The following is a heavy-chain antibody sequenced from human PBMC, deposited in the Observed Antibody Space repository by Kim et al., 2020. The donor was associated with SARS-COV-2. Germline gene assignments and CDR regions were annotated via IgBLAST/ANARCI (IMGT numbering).Heavy chain of an antibody. Sequence: PKSRVTISVDKSKNQFSLKLSSVTAADTAVYYCARRVRITIFGVVTYFDYWGKGTLVTVSS. V-gene: IGHV4-4*02. J-gene: IGHJ4*02. D-gene: IGHD3-3*01. CDR3: ARRVRITIFGVVTYFDY.